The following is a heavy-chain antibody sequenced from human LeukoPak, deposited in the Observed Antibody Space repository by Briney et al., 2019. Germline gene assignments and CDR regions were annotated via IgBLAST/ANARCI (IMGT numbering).Heavy chain of an antibody. Sequence: GGSLRLSCAASGFTVSSNYMSWVRQAPGKGLEWVSVIYSGGSTYYADSVKGRFTISRDNSKNTLYLQMNSLRAEDTAVYYCAGRVVVAAKFGAFDIWGQGTMVTVSS. J-gene: IGHJ3*02. CDR2: IYSGGST. D-gene: IGHD2-15*01. CDR1: GFTVSSNY. V-gene: IGHV3-53*01. CDR3: AGRVVVAAKFGAFDI.